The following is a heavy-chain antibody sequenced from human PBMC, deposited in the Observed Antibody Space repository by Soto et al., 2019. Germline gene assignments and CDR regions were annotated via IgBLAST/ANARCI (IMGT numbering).Heavy chain of an antibody. D-gene: IGHD2-2*01. CDR1: GYTFTGYY. J-gene: IGHJ6*02. CDR3: ARDMPGTSWDYYYGMDV. V-gene: IGHV1-2*04. CDR2: INPNSGGT. Sequence: ASVKVSCKASGYTFTGYYMHWVRQAPGQGLEWMGWINPNSGGTNYAQKFQGWVTMTRDTSISTAYMELSRLRSDDTAVYYCARDMPGTSWDYYYGMDVWGQGTTVTVSS.